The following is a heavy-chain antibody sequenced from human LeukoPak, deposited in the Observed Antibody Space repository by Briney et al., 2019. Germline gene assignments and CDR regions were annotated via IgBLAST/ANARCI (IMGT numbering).Heavy chain of an antibody. J-gene: IGHJ3*02. CDR1: GYSFATYG. V-gene: IGHV1-18*01. CDR2: ISGYNGDT. CDR3: SRFLTAPGLWFGEWNAFDI. Sequence: GASVKVSCKTSGYSFATYGISWVRQAPGQGLEWMGWISGYNGDTNYAQKLQGRVTMTTDTSTSTAYMELRSLRSDDTAVYYCSRFLTAPGLWFGEWNAFDIWGQGTMVTVSS. D-gene: IGHD3-10*01.